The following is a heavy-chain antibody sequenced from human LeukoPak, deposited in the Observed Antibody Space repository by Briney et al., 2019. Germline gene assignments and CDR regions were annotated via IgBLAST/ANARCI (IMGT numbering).Heavy chain of an antibody. D-gene: IGHD3-16*01. Sequence: PSETLSLTCTVSGGSISSYYWSWIRQPPGKGLEWIGYIYYSGSTNYIPSLKSRVTISVDTSKNQFSLKLSSVTAADTAVYYCARDLEGRRWGFDYWGQGTLVTVSS. CDR3: ARDLEGRRWGFDY. CDR1: GGSISSYY. V-gene: IGHV4-59*01. J-gene: IGHJ4*02. CDR2: IYYSGST.